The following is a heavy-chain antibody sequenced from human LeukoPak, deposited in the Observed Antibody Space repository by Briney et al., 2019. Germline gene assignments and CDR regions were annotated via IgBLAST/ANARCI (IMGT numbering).Heavy chain of an antibody. D-gene: IGHD6-13*01. CDR1: GFTFSSYG. CDR3: AKVPRAAGTDY. V-gene: IGHV3-30*18. Sequence: SGGSLRLSCAASGFTFSSYGMHWVRQAPGKGLEWVAVISYDGSNKYYADSVKGRFTISRDNSKNTLYLQMNSLRAEDTAVYYCAKVPRAAGTDYWGQGTLVTVSS. J-gene: IGHJ4*02. CDR2: ISYDGSNK.